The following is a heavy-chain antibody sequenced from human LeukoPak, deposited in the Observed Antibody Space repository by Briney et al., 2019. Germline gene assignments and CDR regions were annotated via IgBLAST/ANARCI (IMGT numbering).Heavy chain of an antibody. V-gene: IGHV3-23*01. CDR2: ISGSGGST. Sequence: GGSLRLSCAASGFTFDDYAMHWVRQAPGKGLEGVSAISGSGGSTYYADSVKGRFTISRDNSKNTLYLQMNSLRAEDTAVYYCAKDPEPQLGEGATLPPDYWGQGTLVTVSS. CDR1: GFTFDDYA. D-gene: IGHD1-26*01. J-gene: IGHJ4*02. CDR3: AKDPEPQLGEGATLPPDY.